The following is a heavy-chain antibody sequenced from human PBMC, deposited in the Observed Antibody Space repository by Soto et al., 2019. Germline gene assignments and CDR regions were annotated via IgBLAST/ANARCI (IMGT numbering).Heavy chain of an antibody. CDR1: GGSISIYY. CDR3: AREWRYYDTRHFHY. V-gene: IGHV4-4*07. Sequence: ETLCLTCTFPGGSISIYYWSLIRQPAGKGLEWIWRIYTSGNTNYNPSLKRRVTMSVDTSKNQFSLKLSPATAAATAVYYCAREWRYYDTRHFHYWGHRPLVTDSS. D-gene: IGHD3-22*01. J-gene: IGHJ4*01. CDR2: IYTSGNT.